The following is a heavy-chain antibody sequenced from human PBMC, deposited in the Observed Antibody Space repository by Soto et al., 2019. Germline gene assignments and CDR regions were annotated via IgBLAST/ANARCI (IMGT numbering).Heavy chain of an antibody. CDR2: FDPEDGET. Sequence: VKVSCKVSGYTLTELSMHWVRQAPGKGLEWMGGFDPEDGETIYAQKFQGRVTMTEDTSTDTAYMELSSLRSEDTAVYYCATDPLDSSGYYYGYFDLWSRGTLVTVSS. CDR3: ATDPLDSSGYYYGYFDL. J-gene: IGHJ2*01. V-gene: IGHV1-24*01. CDR1: GYTLTELS. D-gene: IGHD3-22*01.